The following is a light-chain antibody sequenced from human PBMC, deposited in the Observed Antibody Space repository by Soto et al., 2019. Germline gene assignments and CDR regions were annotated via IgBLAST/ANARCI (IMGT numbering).Light chain of an antibody. Sequence: EIVLTQSPGTLSLSPGERATLSCGASQSVNNNYLAWYQQRPGQAPRLLIHGASSRATGIPDRFSGSGSGTDFTLTISRLEPEDFAVYYCQQYGSSPRTFGQGTKVEV. J-gene: IGKJ1*01. CDR2: GAS. V-gene: IGKV3-20*01. CDR3: QQYGSSPRT. CDR1: QSVNNNY.